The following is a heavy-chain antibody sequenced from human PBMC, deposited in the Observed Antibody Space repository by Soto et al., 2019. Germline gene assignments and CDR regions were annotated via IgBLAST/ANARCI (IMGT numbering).Heavy chain of an antibody. D-gene: IGHD6-19*01. CDR2: ISGSGRST. CDR3: AKAGGIAVPGSHLDY. Sequence: EVQLLESGGRLVQPGGSLRLSCAASGFTFSSYAMNWVRQAPGKGLEWVSAISGSGRSTDYADSVEGRFTISRDNSKNTIYLQMSSLRAEDTAVYYCAKAGGIAVPGSHLDYWGQGTLVTVSS. CDR1: GFTFSSYA. V-gene: IGHV3-23*01. J-gene: IGHJ4*02.